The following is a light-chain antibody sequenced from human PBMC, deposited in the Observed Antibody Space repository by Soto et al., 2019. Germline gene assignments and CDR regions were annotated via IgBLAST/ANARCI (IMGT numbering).Light chain of an antibody. CDR1: QSVSSSY. V-gene: IGKV3-20*01. J-gene: IGKJ1*01. CDR2: HAS. CDR3: QPYDSSQWN. Sequence: EIVLTQSPGTLSLSPGERATLSCRASQSVSSSYLAWYQQKPGQAPRLLIYHASSRATGITDRFSGSGSGTDFTFAISRLEPEDFAVYYCQPYDSSQWNFGQGTKVEIK.